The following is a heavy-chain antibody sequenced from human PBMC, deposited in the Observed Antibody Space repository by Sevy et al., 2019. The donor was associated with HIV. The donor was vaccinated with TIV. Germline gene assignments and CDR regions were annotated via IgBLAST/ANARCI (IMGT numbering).Heavy chain of an antibody. CDR2: YDPEDDKR. CDR3: ATAKDYYESSGSPFDY. D-gene: IGHD3-22*01. CDR1: GKTLTQLS. V-gene: IGHV1-24*01. J-gene: IGHJ4*02. Sequence: ASVKVSCKVSGKTLTQLSIHWVRQAPGKGLVWMGSYDPEDDKRIYAQKFQGRVTMTEDTSTDTAYMELRILRYEDTAVYYGATAKDYYESSGSPFDYWGQGTLVTVSS.